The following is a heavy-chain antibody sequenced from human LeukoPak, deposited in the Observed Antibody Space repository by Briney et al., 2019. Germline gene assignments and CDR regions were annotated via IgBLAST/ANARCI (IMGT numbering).Heavy chain of an antibody. Sequence: ASVKVSCKVSGYTLTELSMHWVRQAPGKGLEWMGGFDPEDGETIYAQKFQGRVTMTEDTATDTAYMELSSMRSEDTAVYYCATGYSGSYHSDYWGQGTLVTVSS. CDR2: FDPEDGET. J-gene: IGHJ4*02. CDR3: ATGYSGSYHSDY. D-gene: IGHD1-26*01. CDR1: GYTLTELS. V-gene: IGHV1-24*01.